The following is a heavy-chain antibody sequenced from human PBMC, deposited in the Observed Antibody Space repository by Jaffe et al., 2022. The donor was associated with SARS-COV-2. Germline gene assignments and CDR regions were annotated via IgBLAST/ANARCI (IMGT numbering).Heavy chain of an antibody. V-gene: IGHV3-23*04. CDR2: IGGSGAGT. CDR3: VKDAGAELPNYFDH. D-gene: IGHD1-7*01. J-gene: IGHJ4*02. CDR1: GFTFNKHV. Sequence: EVQVVESGGGLVQPGGSLRLSCTASGFTFNKHVMTWVRQAPGKGLEWVSSIGGSGAGTYYAHAVEGRFTISRDNSKNTMYLEMDSLRVEDTAKYYCVKDAGAELPNYFDHWGQGTLVTVSS.